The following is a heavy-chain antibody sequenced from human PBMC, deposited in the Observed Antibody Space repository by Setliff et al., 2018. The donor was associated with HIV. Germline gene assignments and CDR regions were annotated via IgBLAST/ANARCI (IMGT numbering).Heavy chain of an antibody. CDR1: GGSITNRNYY. V-gene: IGHV4-39*01. CDR3: ATLRWLRSKHSDY. Sequence: PSETLSLTCTVSGGSITNRNYYWGWFRQPPGKGLAWIGAIYYTENTYYNPSLKSRVTMSVDTSKNQFSLKLRSVTAADTALYFCATLRWLRSKHSDYWGQGILVTVSS. CDR2: IYYTENT. D-gene: IGHD5-12*01. J-gene: IGHJ4*01.